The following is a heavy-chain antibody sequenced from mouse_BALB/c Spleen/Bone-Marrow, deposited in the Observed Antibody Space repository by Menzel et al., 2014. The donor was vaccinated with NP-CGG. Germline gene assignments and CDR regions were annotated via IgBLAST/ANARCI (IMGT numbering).Heavy chain of an antibody. CDR2: INPDSNTI. V-gene: IGHV4-1*02. J-gene: IGHJ3*01. CDR1: GFDFXRYW. Sequence: DVQLQESGGGLVQPGGSLKLSCAASGFDFXRYWMSLVRQAPGKGLEWIGEINPDSNTINYKPSLKDKFIISRDNAKNTLYLQMSKVRSEDTALYYCARLGYYGSFAYWGQGTLVTVSA. CDR3: ARLGYYGSFAY. D-gene: IGHD1-2*01.